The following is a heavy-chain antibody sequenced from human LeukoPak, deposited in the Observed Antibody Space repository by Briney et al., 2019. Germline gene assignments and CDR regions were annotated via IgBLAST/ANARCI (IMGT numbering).Heavy chain of an antibody. V-gene: IGHV3-21*01. J-gene: IGHJ6*02. Sequence: GRSLRLSCAASGFTFSSYSMNWVRQAPGKGLEWVSSISSSSSYIYYADSVKGRFTISRDNAKNSLYLQMNSLRAEDTAVYYCARDLYAVVVPAAMISHYYYYGMDVWGQGTTVTVSS. CDR2: ISSSSSYI. CDR1: GFTFSSYS. CDR3: ARDLYAVVVPAAMISHYYYYGMDV. D-gene: IGHD2-2*01.